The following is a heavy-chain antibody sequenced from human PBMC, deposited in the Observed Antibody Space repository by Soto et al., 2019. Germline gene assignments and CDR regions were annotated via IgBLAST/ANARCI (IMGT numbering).Heavy chain of an antibody. CDR2: ISGSGGST. V-gene: IGHV3-23*01. J-gene: IGHJ4*02. D-gene: IGHD1-26*01. Sequence: GVSLRLSCASSGFPCSSYAMTSFFQSPGKGLEWVSAISGSGGSTYYADSVKGQFTISRDNSKNTLYLQMNSLRAEDTAVYYCAKGLYSGSYFDYWGQGTLVTVSS. CDR3: AKGLYSGSYFDY. CDR1: GFPCSSYA.